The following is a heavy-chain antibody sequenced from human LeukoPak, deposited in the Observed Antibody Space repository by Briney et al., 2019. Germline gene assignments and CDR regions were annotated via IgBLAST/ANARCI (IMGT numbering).Heavy chain of an antibody. V-gene: IGHV1-2*02. J-gene: IGHJ4*02. Sequence: SVKVSCKASGYTFTGYYMHWVRQAPGQGLEWMGWITTNSGGTNYAQKFQGRVTMTRDTSISTAYMELSRLRSDDTAVYYCARAVDYYGSGSYYNPLDYWGQGTLVTVSS. D-gene: IGHD3-10*01. CDR3: ARAVDYYGSGSYYNPLDY. CDR2: ITTNSGGT. CDR1: GYTFTGYY.